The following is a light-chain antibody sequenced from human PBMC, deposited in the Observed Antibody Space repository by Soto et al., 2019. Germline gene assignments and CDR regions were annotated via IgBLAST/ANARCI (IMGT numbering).Light chain of an antibody. J-gene: IGKJ1*01. CDR3: QQYNSYST. CDR2: KAS. V-gene: IGKV1-5*03. Sequence: DIHVTQSPSTLSASVGDRVTITCRASQSISSWLAWYQQKPGKAPKLLIYKASSLESGVPSRFSGSGSGTEFTLTLSSLQPDDFATYYCQQYNSYSTFGQGTKVEIK. CDR1: QSISSW.